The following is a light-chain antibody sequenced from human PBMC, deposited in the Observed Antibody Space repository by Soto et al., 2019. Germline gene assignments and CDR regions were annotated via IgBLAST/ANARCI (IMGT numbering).Light chain of an antibody. CDR1: QSVSDNY. CDR2: GAS. V-gene: IGKV3-20*01. J-gene: IGKJ1*01. CDR3: QQYGSSIKT. Sequence: EIVLTQSPGTLSLSPGERATLSCRASQSVSDNYLAWYQQKPGQAPRLVISGASSRATGIPDRFSASGSGTDFTLTISRLEAEDFAVYYCQQYGSSIKTFGQGTKVDIK.